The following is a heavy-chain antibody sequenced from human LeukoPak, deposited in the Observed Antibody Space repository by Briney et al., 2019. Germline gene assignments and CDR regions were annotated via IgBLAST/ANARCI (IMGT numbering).Heavy chain of an antibody. CDR1: GFTFSSYA. V-gene: IGHV3-30*04. CDR3: ARGWDILTGYYGRHFDY. D-gene: IGHD3-9*01. Sequence: GRSLRLSCAASGFTFSSYAMHWVRQAPGKGLEWVAVISYDGSNKYYADSVKGRFTISRDNPKNTLYLQMNSLRAEDTAVYYCARGWDILTGYYGRHFDYWGQGTLVTVSS. J-gene: IGHJ4*02. CDR2: ISYDGSNK.